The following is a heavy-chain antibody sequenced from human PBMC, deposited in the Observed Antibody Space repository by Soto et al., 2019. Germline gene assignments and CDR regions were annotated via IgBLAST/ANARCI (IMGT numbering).Heavy chain of an antibody. V-gene: IGHV4-59*08. J-gene: IGHJ4*02. CDR3: ARRYGTLFDY. Sequence: SWIRKKTGKGLEWIGYIYYSGSTNYNPSLKSRVTISVDTSKTQFSLKLSSVTAADTAVYYCARRYGTLFDYWGQGTLVTVSS. D-gene: IGHD4-17*01. CDR2: IYYSGST.